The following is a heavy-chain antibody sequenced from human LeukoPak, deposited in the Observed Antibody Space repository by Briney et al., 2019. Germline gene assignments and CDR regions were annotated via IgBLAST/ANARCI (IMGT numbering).Heavy chain of an antibody. J-gene: IGHJ4*02. D-gene: IGHD2-21*02. Sequence: SETLSLTCTVSGGSISSYYWSWIRQPPGKGLEWIGYIYYTRSTHYNPSLKSRVTISVDTSKNQFSLKLSSVTAADTAVYYCARERSDSIFDYWGQGTLVTVSS. V-gene: IGHV4-59*01. CDR1: GGSISSYY. CDR3: ARERSDSIFDY. CDR2: IYYTRST.